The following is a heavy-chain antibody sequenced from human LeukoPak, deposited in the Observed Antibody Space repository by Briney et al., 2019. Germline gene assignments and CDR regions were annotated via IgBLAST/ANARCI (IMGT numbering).Heavy chain of an antibody. J-gene: IGHJ6*02. V-gene: IGHV1-24*01. CDR2: FDPEDGET. CDR3: ARVAVDIVATNYYYYGMDV. Sequence: GASVKVSCKVSGYTLTELSMHWVRQAPGKGLEWMGGFDPEDGETIYAQKFQGRVTMTTDTSTSTAYMELRSLRSDDTAVYYCARVAVDIVATNYYYYGMDVWGQGTTVTVSS. D-gene: IGHD5-12*01. CDR1: GYTLTELS.